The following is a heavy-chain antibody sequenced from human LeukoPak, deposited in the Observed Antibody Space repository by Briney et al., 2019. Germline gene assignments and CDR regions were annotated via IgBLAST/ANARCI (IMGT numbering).Heavy chain of an antibody. J-gene: IGHJ4*02. D-gene: IGHD3-10*01. CDR1: VGSFSGYY. CDR2: INHSGST. CDR3: ARGARYYGSGSHDY. Sequence: PSETLSLTCAVYVGSFSGYYWSWIRQPPGKGLEWIGEINHSGSTNYNPSLKSRVTISVDTSKNQFSLKLSSVTAADTAVYYCARGARYYGSGSHDYWGQGTPVTVSS. V-gene: IGHV4-34*01.